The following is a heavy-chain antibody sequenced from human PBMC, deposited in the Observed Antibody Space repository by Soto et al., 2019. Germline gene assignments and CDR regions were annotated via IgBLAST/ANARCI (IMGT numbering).Heavy chain of an antibody. CDR2: INPSDGST. J-gene: IGHJ5*02. Sequence: VKVSCKASGYTFTNYYIHWVRQAPGQGLEWMGIINPSDGSTNYAQKFQGRVTMTRDTSTSTVYMELSSLRSDDTAVYYCARVGQGFDPWGQGTLVTVS. CDR3: ARVGQGFDP. CDR1: GYTFTNYY. V-gene: IGHV1-46*01.